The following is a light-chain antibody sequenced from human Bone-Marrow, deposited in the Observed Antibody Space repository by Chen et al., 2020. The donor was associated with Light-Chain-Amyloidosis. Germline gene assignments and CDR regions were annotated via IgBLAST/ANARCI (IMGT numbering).Light chain of an antibody. Sequence: SYVLTQPSSLSVATGQTATIACGGNNIGSTSVHWYQQPPGQAPLLVVYDDSDRPSGIPERLSGPNSGNTATLTISRVEAGDEADYYCQVWDRSSDRPVFGGGTKLTVL. CDR3: QVWDRSSDRPV. CDR1: NIGSTS. V-gene: IGLV3-21*02. CDR2: DDS. J-gene: IGLJ3*02.